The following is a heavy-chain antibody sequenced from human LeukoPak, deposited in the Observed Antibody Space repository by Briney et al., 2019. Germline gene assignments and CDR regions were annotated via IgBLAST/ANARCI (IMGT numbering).Heavy chain of an antibody. CDR2: ISWDGGST. CDR3: AKDTAPYDFWSGRDY. D-gene: IGHD3-3*01. V-gene: IGHV3-43*01. J-gene: IGHJ4*02. CDR1: GFTFDDYT. Sequence: PGGSLRLSCAASGFTFDDYTMYWVRQAPGKGLEWVSLISWDGGSTYYADSVKGRFTISRDNSKNSLYLQMNSLRTEDTALYFCAKDTAPYDFWSGRDYWGQGTLVTVSS.